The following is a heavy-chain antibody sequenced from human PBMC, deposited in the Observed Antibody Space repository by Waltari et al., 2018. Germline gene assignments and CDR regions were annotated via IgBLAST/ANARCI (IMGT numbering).Heavy chain of an antibody. D-gene: IGHD3-22*01. CDR1: GFTFSSYG. Sequence: QVQLVESGGGVVQPGRSLRLSCAASGFTFSSYGMHWVRQAPGKGREGVAVIWYDGSNKYYADSVKGRFTISRDNSKNTLYLQMNSLRAEDTAVYYCARAESGYYYDSSAGNWFDPWGQGTLVTVSS. V-gene: IGHV3-33*01. J-gene: IGHJ5*02. CDR2: IWYDGSNK. CDR3: ARAESGYYYDSSAGNWFDP.